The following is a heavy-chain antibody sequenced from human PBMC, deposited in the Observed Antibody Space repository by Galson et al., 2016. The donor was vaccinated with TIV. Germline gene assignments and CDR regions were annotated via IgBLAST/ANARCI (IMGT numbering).Heavy chain of an antibody. V-gene: IGHV3-30*04. CDR1: GFTFSSYA. CDR2: ISFDGKWK. Sequence: SLRLSCAASGFTFSSYALHWVRQAPGKGLEWLMSISFDGKWKNYADSVKGRFTITRDDSKRTLYLHMKGLAGGDTAVYYCAREREGQSLHAWGQGTLVIVSS. CDR3: AREREGQSLHA. J-gene: IGHJ5*02. D-gene: IGHD6-19*01.